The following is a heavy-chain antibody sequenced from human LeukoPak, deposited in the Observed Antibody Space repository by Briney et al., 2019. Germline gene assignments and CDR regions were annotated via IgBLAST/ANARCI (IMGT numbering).Heavy chain of an antibody. V-gene: IGHV3-74*01. D-gene: IGHD2-15*01. CDR1: GNTFSSDW. CDR2: INNDGSSI. CDR3: LRRGFCSGGRCYT. J-gene: IGHJ4*02. Sequence: GGSLRLSCAASGNTFSSDWMYWLRQAPGKGLVWVSRINNDGSSIVYADTVKGRFTISRDNAKNTLYLQMNSLRVEDTAVYYCLRRGFCSGGRCYTWGRGTLVTVSS.